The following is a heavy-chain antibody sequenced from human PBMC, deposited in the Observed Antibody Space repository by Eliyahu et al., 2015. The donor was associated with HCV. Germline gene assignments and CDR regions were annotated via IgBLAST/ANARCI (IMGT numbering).Heavy chain of an antibody. J-gene: IGHJ4*02. CDR2: LXLVVVI. D-gene: IGHD1-26*01. Sequence: EVQLLESGGGXVQPGGSLRLSCAAXGFTFSSYAMXWVRPRLRGGGWXGSQLLXLVVVIHTXTDSGKGRFTISRDNSKNTLYLQMNSLRAEDTAVYYCARYKGWELPGIYWGQGTLVTVSS. CDR3: ARYKGWELPGIY. V-gene: IGHV3-23*01. CDR1: GFTFSSYA.